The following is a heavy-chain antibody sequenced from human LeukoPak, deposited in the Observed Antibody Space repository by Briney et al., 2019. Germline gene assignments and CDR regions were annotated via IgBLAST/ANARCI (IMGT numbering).Heavy chain of an antibody. CDR3: ARGVYATGWYPDTFDY. CDR1: GFTFSSYG. Sequence: GGSLRLSCSASGFTFSSYGMHWVRQAPGKGLEWLANIKEDGSDKYYVDSVKGRFTISRDNAMNSLYLQMNSLRVEDAAVYHCARGVYATGWYPDTFDYWGQGTLVTVSS. V-gene: IGHV3-7*01. J-gene: IGHJ4*02. CDR2: IKEDGSDK. D-gene: IGHD6-19*01.